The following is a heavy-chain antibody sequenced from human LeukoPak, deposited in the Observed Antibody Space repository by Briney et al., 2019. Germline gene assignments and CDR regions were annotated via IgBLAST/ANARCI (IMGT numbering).Heavy chain of an antibody. J-gene: IGHJ4*02. CDR3: ASDCSGYSLLDY. D-gene: IGHD3-22*01. CDR1: GGSISSGDYY. V-gene: IGHV4-30-4*01. Sequence: PSETLSLTCTVSGGSISSGDYYWSWIRQPPGKGLEWIGYIYYSGSTYYNPSLKSRVTISVDTSKNQFSLKLSSVTAADTAVYYCASDCSGYSLLDYWGQGTLVTVSS. CDR2: IYYSGST.